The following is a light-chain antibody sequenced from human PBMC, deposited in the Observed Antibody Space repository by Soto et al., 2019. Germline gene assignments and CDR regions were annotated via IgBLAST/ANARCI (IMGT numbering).Light chain of an antibody. Sequence: EIVMTQSPATLSVSPGDRATLSCRASQSVSSNLAWYQQKPGQAPRLLIYGASTRATGIPARFSGSGSGTEDTTPTSSLQSADVVVYYCQQYNNWSYTFGQGTKLEIK. J-gene: IGKJ2*01. CDR2: GAS. CDR1: QSVSSN. CDR3: QQYNNWSYT. V-gene: IGKV3-15*01.